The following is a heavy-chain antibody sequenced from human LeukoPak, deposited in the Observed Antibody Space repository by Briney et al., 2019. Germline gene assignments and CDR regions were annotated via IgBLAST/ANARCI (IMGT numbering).Heavy chain of an antibody. CDR1: GGSISSSSYY. Sequence: SETLSLTCTVSGGSISSSSYYWGWIRQPPGKGLEWIGSIYYSGGTYYNPSLKSRVTISVDTSKNQFSLKLSSVTAADTAVYYCARHFPGFWRGYFEYWGRGTLVTVSS. D-gene: IGHD3-3*01. V-gene: IGHV4-39*01. J-gene: IGHJ4*02. CDR3: ARHFPGFWRGYFEY. CDR2: IYYSGGT.